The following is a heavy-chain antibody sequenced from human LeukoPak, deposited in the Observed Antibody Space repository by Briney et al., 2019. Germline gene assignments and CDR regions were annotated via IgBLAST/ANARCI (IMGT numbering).Heavy chain of an antibody. CDR1: GFTFSSYS. D-gene: IGHD2/OR15-2a*01. Sequence: GGSLRLSCAASGFTFSSYSMNWVRQAPGKGLEWVSSISSSSYIYYADSVKGRFTISRDNAKNSLYLQMNSLRAEDTAVYYCARYLGPFVTGAQIDYWGQGTLVTVSS. V-gene: IGHV3-21*01. CDR3: ARYLGPFVTGAQIDY. J-gene: IGHJ4*02. CDR2: ISSSSYI.